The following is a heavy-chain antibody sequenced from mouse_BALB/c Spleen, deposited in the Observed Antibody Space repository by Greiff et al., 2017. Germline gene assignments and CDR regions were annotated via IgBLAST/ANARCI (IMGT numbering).Heavy chain of an antibody. Sequence: VQLHQSGAELAKPGASVKMSCKASGYTFTSYWMHWVKQRPGQGLEWIGYINPSTGYTEYNQKFKDKATLTADKSSSTAYMQLSSLTSEDSAVYYCARNRYEFDYWGQGTTLTVSS. D-gene: IGHD2-14*01. CDR2: INPSTGYT. J-gene: IGHJ2*01. CDR1: GYTFTSYW. CDR3: ARNRYEFDY. V-gene: IGHV1-7*01.